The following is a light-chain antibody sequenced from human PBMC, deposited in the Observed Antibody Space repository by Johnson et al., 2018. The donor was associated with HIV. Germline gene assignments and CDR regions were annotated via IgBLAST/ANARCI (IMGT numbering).Light chain of an antibody. Sequence: QAVLTQPPSVSAAPGQKVTISCSGSSSDMGNYAVSWYQQLPGTAPKLLIYEDDKRPSDIPDRFSGSKSGTSATIGITGLQPGDEADYYCGTWDSNLRAGFFGTGTKVTVL. CDR2: EDD. J-gene: IGLJ1*01. CDR3: GTWDSNLRAGF. V-gene: IGLV1-51*02. CDR1: SSDMGNYA.